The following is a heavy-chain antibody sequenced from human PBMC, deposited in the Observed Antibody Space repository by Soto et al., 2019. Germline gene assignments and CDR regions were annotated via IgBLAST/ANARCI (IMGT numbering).Heavy chain of an antibody. J-gene: IGHJ5*02. D-gene: IGHD3-16*01. CDR2: IWYDGSNK. V-gene: IGHV3-33*01. CDR1: GFTFSSYG. Sequence: GGSLRLSCAASGFTFSSYGMHWVRQAPGKGLEWVAVIWYDGSNKYYADSVKGRFTISRDNSKNTLYLQMNSLRAEDTAVYYCARETSSWGPGGWFDPWGQGTLVTVSS. CDR3: ARETSSWGPGGWFDP.